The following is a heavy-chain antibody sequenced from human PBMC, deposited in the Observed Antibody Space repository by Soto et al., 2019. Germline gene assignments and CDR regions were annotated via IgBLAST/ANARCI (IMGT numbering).Heavy chain of an antibody. V-gene: IGHV3-23*01. CDR1: GFIFDSFA. CDR3: AKDPSTGSADL. J-gene: IGHJ5*02. Sequence: GGSLRLSCAASGFIFDSFAMNWVRQAPGKGLEWVSTIDREGVSTHYAGSLKGRFSISRDNSKNTLYLQMNSLRAEDTAVYYCAKDPSTGSADLWGLGTLVTVSS. CDR2: IDREGVST. D-gene: IGHD3-9*01.